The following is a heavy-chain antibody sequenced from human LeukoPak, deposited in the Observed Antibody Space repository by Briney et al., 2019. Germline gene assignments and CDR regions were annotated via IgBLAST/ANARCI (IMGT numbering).Heavy chain of an antibody. CDR2: ISGSGGST. Sequence: GGSLRLSCAASGFTFSSYAMSWVRQAPGKGLEWVSAISGSGGSTYYADSVKGRFTISRDNSKNTLYLQMNSLRAEDTDVYYCAKGDRITIFGVAHNWGQGTLVTVSS. V-gene: IGHV3-23*01. J-gene: IGHJ4*02. CDR1: GFTFSSYA. D-gene: IGHD3-3*01. CDR3: AKGDRITIFGVAHN.